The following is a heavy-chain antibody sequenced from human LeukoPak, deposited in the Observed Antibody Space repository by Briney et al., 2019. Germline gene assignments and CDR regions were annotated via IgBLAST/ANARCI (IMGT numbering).Heavy chain of an antibody. D-gene: IGHD2-2*01. CDR3: ARDIDLAGYCSSTSCLVGY. J-gene: IGHJ4*02. V-gene: IGHV1-18*01. CDR1: GYTFTSYG. Sequence: GASVKVSCKASGYTFTSYGISWVRQAPGQGLEWMGWISAYNGNTNYAQKLQGRVTMTTDTSTSTAYMELRSLRSDDTAVYYCARDIDLAGYCSSTSCLVGYWGQGTLVTVSS. CDR2: ISAYNGNT.